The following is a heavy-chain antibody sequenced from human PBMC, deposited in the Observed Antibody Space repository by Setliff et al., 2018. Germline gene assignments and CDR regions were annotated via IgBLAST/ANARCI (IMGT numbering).Heavy chain of an antibody. CDR2: ISPYNGHT. V-gene: IGHV1-18*01. CDR3: ARYRGYPEYWFDP. J-gene: IGHJ5*02. D-gene: IGHD5-12*01. CDR1: GYLLTSYG. Sequence: GASVKVSCKTSGYLLTSYGLTWVRQAPGQGLDWMGWISPYNGHTNYAQKLQGRVTMTTDTSTNTAYMELKDLTSDDTALYYCARYRGYPEYWFDPWGQGTLVTVSS.